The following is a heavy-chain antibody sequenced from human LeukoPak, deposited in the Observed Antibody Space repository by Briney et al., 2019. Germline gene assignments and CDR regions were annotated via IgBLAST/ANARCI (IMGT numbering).Heavy chain of an antibody. CDR2: IYSDGNT. Sequence: PGGSLRLSCAASGFTVSNNRLSWVRHAPGMGLEWVSTIYSDGNTYYPDSVKGRFTISRDGSKNTLYLQLNSLRTEDTAIYYCVREREGSNSEHWGQGTLVTVSS. CDR3: VREREGSNSEH. CDR1: GFTVSNNR. J-gene: IGHJ1*01. D-gene: IGHD1-26*01. V-gene: IGHV3-53*01.